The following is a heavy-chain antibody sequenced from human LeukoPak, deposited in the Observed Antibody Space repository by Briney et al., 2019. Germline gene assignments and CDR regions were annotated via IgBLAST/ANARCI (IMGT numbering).Heavy chain of an antibody. J-gene: IGHJ2*01. V-gene: IGHV3-11*05. CDR1: GFTFSDYY. CDR2: VSTDDTYT. CDR3: TREDNWYFDL. Sequence: PGGSLRLSCTASGFTFSDYYMTWIRQAPGEGLEWLSYVSTDDTYTNYADSVKGRFTISRDNAKSSLYLQLNSLAAEDTAVYYCTREDNWYFDLWGRGTLVTVSS.